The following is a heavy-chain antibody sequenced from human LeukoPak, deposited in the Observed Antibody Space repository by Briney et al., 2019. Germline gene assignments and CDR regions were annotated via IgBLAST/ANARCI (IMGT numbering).Heavy chain of an antibody. CDR3: ARSRPPSYFDY. Sequence: GGSLRLSCAASGFTFSSYGMHWVRQAPGKGLEWVAVIWYDGSNKYYADSVKGRFTFSRDNSKNTLYLQMNSLRAEDTAVYYCARSRPPSYFDYWGQGTLVTVSS. V-gene: IGHV3-33*01. CDR2: IWYDGSNK. J-gene: IGHJ4*02. CDR1: GFTFSSYG.